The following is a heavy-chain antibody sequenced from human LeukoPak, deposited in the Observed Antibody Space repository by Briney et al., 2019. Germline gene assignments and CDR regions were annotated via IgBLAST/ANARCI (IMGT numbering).Heavy chain of an antibody. CDR3: ARGPSFGGSSRFDL. CDR1: GGSINSGGYY. J-gene: IGHJ2*01. CDR2: ISHSGDT. D-gene: IGHD6-6*01. V-gene: IGHV4-31*03. Sequence: PSQTLSLTCSVSGGSINSGGYYWTWIRQLPGKGLEWIGFISHSGDTYYNSSLKSRVIMSVDTSKNQFTLILSSVTAADTALYYCARGPSFGGSSRFDLWGRGTLVIVFS.